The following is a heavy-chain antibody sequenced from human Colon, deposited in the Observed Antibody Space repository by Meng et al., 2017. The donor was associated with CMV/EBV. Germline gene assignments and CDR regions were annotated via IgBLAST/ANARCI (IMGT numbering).Heavy chain of an antibody. J-gene: IGHJ4*02. CDR1: GGSFSGFH. Sequence: QVQLQQWAAGLLKPSETLSLTCAVYGGSFSGFHCNWIRQPPGKGLEWIGEIHPGGWTNYNPSLKSRVTMSIDTSKNQFSLKVNSVTAADTAVYFCVRAMNEEINWGQGTLVTVSS. V-gene: IGHV4-34*01. CDR3: VRAMNEEIN. D-gene: IGHD5-24*01. CDR2: IHPGGWT.